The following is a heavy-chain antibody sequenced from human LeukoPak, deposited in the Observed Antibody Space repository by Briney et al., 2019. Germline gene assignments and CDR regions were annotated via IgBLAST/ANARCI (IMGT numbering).Heavy chain of an antibody. J-gene: IGHJ4*02. Sequence: GGSLRLSCAASGFTVSSNYMSWVRKAPGKGLEWVSVIYSGGSIYYADSVKGRFTISRDNSKNTLYLQMNSLRAEDTAVYYCARDGPRAGRGVIFDSWGQGTLVAVAS. V-gene: IGHV3-66*01. CDR2: IYSGGSI. D-gene: IGHD3-10*01. CDR3: ARDGPRAGRGVIFDS. CDR1: GFTVSSNY.